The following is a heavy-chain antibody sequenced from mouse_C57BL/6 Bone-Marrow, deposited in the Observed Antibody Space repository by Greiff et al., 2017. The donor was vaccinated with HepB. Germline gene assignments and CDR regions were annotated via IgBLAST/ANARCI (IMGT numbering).Heavy chain of an antibody. D-gene: IGHD3-1*01. V-gene: IGHV1-81*01. J-gene: IGHJ4*01. Sequence: QVQLKQSGAELARPGASVKLSCKASGYTFTSYGISWVKQRTGQGLEWIGEIYPRSGNTYYNEKFKGKATLTADKSSSTAYMELRSLTSEDSAVYFCARPGSGAMDYWGQGTSVTVSS. CDR1: GYTFTSYG. CDR3: ARPGSGAMDY. CDR2: IYPRSGNT.